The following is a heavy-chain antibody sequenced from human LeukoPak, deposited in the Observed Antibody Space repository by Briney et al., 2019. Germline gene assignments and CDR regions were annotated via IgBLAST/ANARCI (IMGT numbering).Heavy chain of an antibody. Sequence: GGSLRLSCAACGFTFSTYAMSWARQARGEGVGWFSAITGSGDSTYYADCVRGWFTISRDNSKNTLFLQMNPLRAEHTAVYYCAAVTPPDYWGQGTLVTVSS. CDR3: AAVTPPDY. V-gene: IGHV3-23*01. CDR1: GFTFSTYA. CDR2: ITGSGDST. D-gene: IGHD4-23*01. J-gene: IGHJ4*02.